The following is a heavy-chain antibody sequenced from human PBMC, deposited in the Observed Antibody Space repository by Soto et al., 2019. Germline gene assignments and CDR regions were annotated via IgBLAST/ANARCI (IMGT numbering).Heavy chain of an antibody. D-gene: IGHD5-18*01. CDR3: ARDRGYSYGSYYYYYGMDV. V-gene: IGHV3-30-3*01. J-gene: IGHJ6*02. CDR2: ISYDGSNK. Sequence: GGSLRLSCAACGFTFCSYAMHWVRQAPGKGLEWVAVISYDGSNKYYADSVKGRFTISRDNSKNTLYPQMNSLRAEDTAVYYCARDRGYSYGSYYYYYGMDVWGQGTTVTVSS. CDR1: GFTFCSYA.